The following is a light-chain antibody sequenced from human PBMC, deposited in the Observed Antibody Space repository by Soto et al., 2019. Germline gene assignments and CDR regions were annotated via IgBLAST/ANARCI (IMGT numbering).Light chain of an antibody. CDR2: GVF. CDR1: QSVRSNY. V-gene: IGKV3-20*01. CDR3: QHYDGSPRT. Sequence: ETVLTQSPGTVSLSLGERATLSCTTSQSVRSNYLAWYQQKPGQAPRLLIYGVFSRAAGIPDRFSGSGSGTDFTLTISGLEPEDSAVYYCQHYDGSPRTFGRGTKLEI. J-gene: IGKJ2*01.